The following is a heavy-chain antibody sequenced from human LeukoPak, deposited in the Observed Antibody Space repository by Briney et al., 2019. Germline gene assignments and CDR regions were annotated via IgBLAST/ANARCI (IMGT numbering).Heavy chain of an antibody. CDR3: ARVSVWGSYRLYYFDY. CDR1: GGTFSSYA. CDR2: IIPIFGTA. D-gene: IGHD3-16*02. V-gene: IGHV1-69*05. J-gene: IGHJ4*02. Sequence: ASVKVSCKASGGTFSSYAISWVRQAPGQGLEWMGGIIPIFGTANYAQKFQGRVTITRDTSASTAYMELSSLRSEDTAVYYCARVSVWGSYRLYYFDYWGQGTLVTVSS.